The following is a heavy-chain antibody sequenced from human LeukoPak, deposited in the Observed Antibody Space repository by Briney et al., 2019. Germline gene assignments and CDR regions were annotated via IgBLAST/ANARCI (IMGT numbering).Heavy chain of an antibody. CDR1: GFTFSSYW. D-gene: IGHD6-13*01. CDR3: ASDPGAGIAAAGTMGY. CDR2: ISYDGSNK. J-gene: IGHJ4*02. Sequence: GGSLRLSCAASGFTFSSYWMNWARQAPGKGLEWVAVISYDGSNKYYADSVKGRFTISRDNSKNTLYLQMNSLRAEDTAVYYCASDPGAGIAAAGTMGYWGQGTLVTVSS. V-gene: IGHV3-30*03.